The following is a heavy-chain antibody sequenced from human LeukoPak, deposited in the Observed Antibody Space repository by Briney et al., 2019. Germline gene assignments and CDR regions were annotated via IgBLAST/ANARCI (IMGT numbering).Heavy chain of an antibody. CDR2: IWFDGSNK. D-gene: IGHD3-16*01. Sequence: GGSLSLSCAASGFTFSSYGMHWVRQAPGKGLEWVAVIWFDGSNKYYADSVKGRFTISRDNSKNTLFLQMNSLRAEDTAVYYCATDQVYVPDHWGQGTLVTVSS. J-gene: IGHJ4*02. CDR1: GFTFSSYG. V-gene: IGHV3-33*01. CDR3: ATDQVYVPDH.